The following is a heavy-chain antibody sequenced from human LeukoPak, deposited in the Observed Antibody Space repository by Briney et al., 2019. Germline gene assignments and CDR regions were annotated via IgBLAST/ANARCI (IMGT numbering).Heavy chain of an antibody. CDR3: AKDLRWGFDY. CDR2: ISGSGAAT. J-gene: IGHJ4*02. D-gene: IGHD7-27*01. CDR1: GFTFSIYG. V-gene: IGHV3-23*01. Sequence: GGSLRLSCAASGFTFSIYGMSWVRQAPGKGLEWVSAISGSGAATYYADSVKGRFTISRDNSKNTLYLQMNSLRAEDTAVYYCAKDLRWGFDYWGQGTLVTVSS.